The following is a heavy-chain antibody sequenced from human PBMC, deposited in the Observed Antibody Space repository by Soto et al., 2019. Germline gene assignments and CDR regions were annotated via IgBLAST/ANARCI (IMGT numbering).Heavy chain of an antibody. CDR3: ARLREYSSSWYRYYYYGMDV. J-gene: IGHJ6*02. Sequence: QVQLVQSGAEVKKPGASVKVSCKASGYTFTSYGIRWVRQAPGQGLAWLGGISAYNGNTNNAQKLQGRVTMTTDTSTSTAYMELRSLRSDDTAVYYCARLREYSSSWYRYYYYGMDVWGQGTTVTVSS. D-gene: IGHD6-13*01. CDR1: GYTFTSYG. CDR2: ISAYNGNT. V-gene: IGHV1-18*04.